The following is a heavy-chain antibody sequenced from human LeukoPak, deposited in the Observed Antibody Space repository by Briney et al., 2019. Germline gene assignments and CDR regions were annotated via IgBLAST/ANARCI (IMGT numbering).Heavy chain of an antibody. D-gene: IGHD3-16*01. V-gene: IGHV3-48*01. CDR2: ISSSSSTI. Sequence: GGSLRLSCAASAFTFSSYSMNWVRQAPGKGLEWVSYISSSSSTIYYADSVKGRFTISRDNAKNSLYLQMNSLRAEDTAVYYCARVRYRLAETYIDYWGQGTLVTVSS. CDR3: ARVRYRLAETYIDY. CDR1: AFTFSSYS. J-gene: IGHJ4*02.